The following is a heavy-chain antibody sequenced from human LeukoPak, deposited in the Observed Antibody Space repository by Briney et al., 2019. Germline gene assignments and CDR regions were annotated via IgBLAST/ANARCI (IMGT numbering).Heavy chain of an antibody. CDR3: ARVHSSSSDWFDP. CDR1: GFTFSSYA. CDR2: VYSDGRT. D-gene: IGHD6-6*01. V-gene: IGHV3-66*02. J-gene: IGHJ5*02. Sequence: GGSLRLSCAASGFTFSSYALSWVRQAPGEGLEWVSVVYSDGRTYYADSVKGRFTISRDNSKNTVYLQMSSVTIEDTAVYYCARVHSSSSDWFDPWGQGTLVTVSS.